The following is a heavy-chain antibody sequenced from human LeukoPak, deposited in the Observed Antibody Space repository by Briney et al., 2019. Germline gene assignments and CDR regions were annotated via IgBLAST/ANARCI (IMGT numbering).Heavy chain of an antibody. CDR3: AREYYDFWSGTYYYYMDV. V-gene: IGHV4-4*07. CDR2: IYTSGST. J-gene: IGHJ6*03. Sequence: SETLSLTCTVSGGSISSYYWSWSRQPAGKGLEWIGRIYTSGSTNYNPSLKSRVTMSVDTSKNQFSLKLSSVTAADTAVYYCAREYYDFWSGTYYYYMDVWGKGTTVTVSS. D-gene: IGHD3-3*01. CDR1: GGSISSYY.